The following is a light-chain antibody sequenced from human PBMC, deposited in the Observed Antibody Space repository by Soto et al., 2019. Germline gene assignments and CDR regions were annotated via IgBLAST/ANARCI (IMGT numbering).Light chain of an antibody. CDR1: QSISGW. CDR3: QQYSSYSS. V-gene: IGKV1-5*01. J-gene: IGKJ2*01. CDR2: DAS. Sequence: DIQMTQSPSTLSASVGDRVTITCRASQSISGWLAWYQQKPGKAPNLLISDASSLESGVPSRFSGSGSGTEFPLPISGPEADDFSTYYCQQYSSYSSFGQGTKLEIK.